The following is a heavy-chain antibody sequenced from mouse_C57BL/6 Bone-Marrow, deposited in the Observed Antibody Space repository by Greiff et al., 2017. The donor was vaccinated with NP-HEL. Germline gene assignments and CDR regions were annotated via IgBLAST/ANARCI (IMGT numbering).Heavy chain of an antibody. CDR1: GYTFTSYW. Sequence: VQLQQPGTELVKPGASVKLSCKASGYTFTSYWMHWVTQRPGHGLEWIGYINPSNGGTNYNEKFKSQPTLTVDKSSSTAYMQLSSLTSEDSAFYYCAPYGNYFDYWGQGTTLTVSS. J-gene: IGHJ2*01. CDR3: APYGNYFDY. D-gene: IGHD2-1*01. V-gene: IGHV1-53*01. CDR2: INPSNGGT.